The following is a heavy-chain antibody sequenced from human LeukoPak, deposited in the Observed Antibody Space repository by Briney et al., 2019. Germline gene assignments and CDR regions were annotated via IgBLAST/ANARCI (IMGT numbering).Heavy chain of an antibody. D-gene: IGHD5-12*01. V-gene: IGHV4-34*09. CDR2: INHSGST. J-gene: IGHJ4*02. Sequence: SETLSLTCAVYGGSFSGYYWSWIRQPPGKGLEWIGEINHSGSTNYNPSLKSRVTMSVDTSKNQFSLKLSSVTAADTAVYYCARWPYSGYEPFDYWGQGTQVTVSS. CDR1: GGSFSGYY. CDR3: ARWPYSGYEPFDY.